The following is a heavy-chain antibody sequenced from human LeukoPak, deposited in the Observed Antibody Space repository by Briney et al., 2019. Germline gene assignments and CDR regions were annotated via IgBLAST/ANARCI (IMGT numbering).Heavy chain of an antibody. CDR2: ISYDGSSK. Sequence: HAGGSLRLSCAASGFTFSSYAMSWIRQAPGKGLEWVAVISYDGSSKYYADSVKGRFTISRDNSKNTLYLQMNSLRAEDTAVYYCAKDLRGRWFGELTVDYWGQGTLVTVSS. D-gene: IGHD3-10*01. J-gene: IGHJ4*02. CDR3: AKDLRGRWFGELTVDY. V-gene: IGHV3-30*18. CDR1: GFTFSSYA.